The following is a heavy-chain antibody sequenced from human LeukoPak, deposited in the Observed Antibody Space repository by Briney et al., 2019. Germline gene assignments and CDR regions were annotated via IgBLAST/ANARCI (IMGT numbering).Heavy chain of an antibody. V-gene: IGHV1-18*01. CDR2: ISAYNGNT. CDR1: GYTFTSYG. CDR3: ARDRGTAVFDY. J-gene: IGHJ4*02. Sequence: ASVKVSCKASGYTFTSYGISWLRQAPGQGLEWMGWISAYNGNTNSAHKFQGRVTMTTDTSTTTAYMELRSLRSDDTAVYYCARDRGTAVFDYWGQGTLVTVSS. D-gene: IGHD3-10*01.